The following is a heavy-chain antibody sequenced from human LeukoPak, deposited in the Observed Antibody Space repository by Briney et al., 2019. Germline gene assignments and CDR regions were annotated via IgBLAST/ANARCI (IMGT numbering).Heavy chain of an antibody. J-gene: IGHJ3*02. CDR3: ARDCSGGSCYGAFDI. CDR2: IYDSGST. V-gene: IGHV4-30-4*01. CDR1: GASIRSGDYY. D-gene: IGHD2-15*01. Sequence: SETLSLTCTVSGASIRSGDYYWSWIRQPPGKGLEWIGYIYDSGSTYYNPSLKGRITIPVDTSENRFSLKLSSVTATDTAVYYCARDCSGGSCYGAFDIWGQGTMVTVSS.